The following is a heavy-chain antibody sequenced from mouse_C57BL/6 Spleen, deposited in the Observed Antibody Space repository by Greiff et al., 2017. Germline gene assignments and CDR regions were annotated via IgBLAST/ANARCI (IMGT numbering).Heavy chain of an antibody. Sequence: QVQLKESGAELVRPGASVKLSCKASGYTFTDYYINWVKQRPGQGLEWIARIYPGSGNTYYNEKFKGKATLTAEKSSSTAYMQLSSLTSEDSAVYFCAGGQLRSFAYWGQGTLVTVSA. D-gene: IGHD3-2*02. J-gene: IGHJ3*01. V-gene: IGHV1-76*01. CDR2: IYPGSGNT. CDR1: GYTFTDYY. CDR3: AGGQLRSFAY.